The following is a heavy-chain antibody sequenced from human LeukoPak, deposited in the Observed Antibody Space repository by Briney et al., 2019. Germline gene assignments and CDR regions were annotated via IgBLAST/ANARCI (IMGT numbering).Heavy chain of an antibody. CDR2: ISSSSSTI. CDR1: GFSFSSYS. J-gene: IGHJ4*02. V-gene: IGHV3-48*01. Sequence: GGSLRLSCAASGFSFSSYSMNWVRQAPGKGLEWVSYISSSSSTIYYADSVKGRFTISRDNAKNSLWLQMNSLRAEDTALYYCARIRYCGGISCYYIDYWGQGTLVTVSA. CDR3: ARIRYCGGISCYYIDY. D-gene: IGHD2-2*01.